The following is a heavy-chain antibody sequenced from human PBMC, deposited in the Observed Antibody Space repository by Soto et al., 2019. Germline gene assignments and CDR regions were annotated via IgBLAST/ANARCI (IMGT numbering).Heavy chain of an antibody. CDR2: IYYSGST. CDR3: ARAIREWLSDYGMDV. CDR1: GVSISSGGYY. Sequence: PSETLSLTCTVSGVSISSGGYYWSWIRQHPGKGLEWIGYIYYSGSTYYNPSLKSRVTISVDTSKNQFSLKLSSVTAADTAVYYCARAIREWLSDYGMDVWGQGTTVTVSS. V-gene: IGHV4-31*03. J-gene: IGHJ6*02. D-gene: IGHD3-3*01.